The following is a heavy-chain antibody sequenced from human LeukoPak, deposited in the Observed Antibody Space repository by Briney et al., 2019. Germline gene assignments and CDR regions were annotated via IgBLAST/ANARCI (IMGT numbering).Heavy chain of an antibody. CDR3: AREKGSDLTFPGRRDAYYFDY. D-gene: IGHD3-3*01. J-gene: IGHJ4*02. CDR1: GITFNSYT. V-gene: IGHV3-21*06. CDR2: ISSSSSYI. Sequence: GGSLRLSCAASGITFNSYTMNWVRQAPGKGLEWVSSISSSSSYIYYADSVKGRFTISRDNAKSSLYLQMNSLRAEDTAVYYCAREKGSDLTFPGRRDAYYFDYWGQGTLVTVSS.